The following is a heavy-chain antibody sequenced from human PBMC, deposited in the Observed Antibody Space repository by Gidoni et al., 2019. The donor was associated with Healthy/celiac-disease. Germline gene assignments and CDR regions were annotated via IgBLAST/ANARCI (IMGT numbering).Heavy chain of an antibody. V-gene: IGHV3-30-3*01. CDR1: GFTFSSYA. CDR3: AREARPRYSSSWTGFDY. Sequence: QVQLVESGGGVVQPGRSLRLSCAASGFTFSSYAMHWVRQAPGKGLEWVAVISYDGSNKYYADSVKSRFTISRDNSKNTLYLQMNSLRAEDTAVYYCAREARPRYSSSWTGFDYWGQGTLVTVSS. J-gene: IGHJ4*02. D-gene: IGHD6-13*01. CDR2: ISYDGSNK.